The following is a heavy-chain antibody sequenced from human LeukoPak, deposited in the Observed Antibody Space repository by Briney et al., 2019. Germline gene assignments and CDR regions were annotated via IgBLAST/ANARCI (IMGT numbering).Heavy chain of an antibody. CDR3: AREHRSSKYFDS. CDR2: GLYTGNT. J-gene: IGHJ4*02. D-gene: IGHD6-6*01. CDR1: GGSISVNHYY. V-gene: IGHV4-39*02. Sequence: SETLSLTCSVSGGSISVNHYYWGWIRQPPGKGLEWIGSGLYTGNTYSNPSLRSRVTISVDTSKNEFSLKMNSVTAADTAVYYCAREHRSSKYFDSWGQGALMIVSS.